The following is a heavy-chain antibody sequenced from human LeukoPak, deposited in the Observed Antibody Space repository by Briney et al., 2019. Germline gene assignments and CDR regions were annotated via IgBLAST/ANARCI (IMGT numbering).Heavy chain of an antibody. Sequence: GGSLRLSCAASKFAFSSYAMSWVRQAPGKGLEWVSTISSSGGSTFYADSVKGRFTISRDNSKNTLYLQMNSLRAEDTAVYYCAKGGGNWYWYFDYWGQGTLVTVSS. V-gene: IGHV3-23*01. CDR2: ISSSGGST. D-gene: IGHD1-1*01. J-gene: IGHJ4*02. CDR3: AKGGGNWYWYFDY. CDR1: KFAFSSYA.